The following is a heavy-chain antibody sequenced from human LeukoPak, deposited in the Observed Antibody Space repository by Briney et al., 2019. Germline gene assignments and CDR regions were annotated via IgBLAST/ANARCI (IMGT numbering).Heavy chain of an antibody. J-gene: IGHJ4*02. CDR2: MNPSSGNT. V-gene: IGHV1-8*01. CDR3: ARGFRSHRDYGDYPDY. D-gene: IGHD4-17*01. CDR1: GYTFTSYD. Sequence: GASVKVSCKASGYTFTSYDINWVRQATGQGLEWMGWMNPSSGNTGYAQKFQGRVTMTRNTSISTAYMELSSLRSEDTAVYYCARGFRSHRDYGDYPDYWGQGTLVTVSS.